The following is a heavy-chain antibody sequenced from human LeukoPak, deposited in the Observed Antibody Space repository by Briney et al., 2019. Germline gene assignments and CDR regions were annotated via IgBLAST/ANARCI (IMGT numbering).Heavy chain of an antibody. V-gene: IGHV3-48*03. D-gene: IGHD6-19*01. CDR2: ISSSGSTI. J-gene: IGHJ4*02. Sequence: QPGGSLRLSCAASGFTFSSYEMNWVRQAPGKGLEWVPYISSSGSTIYYADSVKGRFTISRDNAKNSLYLQMNSLRAEDTAVYYCARVSIPSGWYAFHDYWGQGTLVTVSS. CDR1: GFTFSSYE. CDR3: ARVSIPSGWYAFHDY.